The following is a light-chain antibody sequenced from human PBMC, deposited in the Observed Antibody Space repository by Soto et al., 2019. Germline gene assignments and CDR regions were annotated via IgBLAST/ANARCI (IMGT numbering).Light chain of an antibody. CDR3: AAWDDGLNGYV. CDR1: TSNIGSNT. J-gene: IGLJ1*01. CDR2: SNN. V-gene: IGLV1-44*01. Sequence: QAVLTHPPSASWTAGHRVTISCSGSTSNIGSNTVNWYQQLPGTAPKTLIYSNNQRPSGVPDRFSGSKSGTSGSLAISGLLSEDEADYYCAAWDDGLNGYVFGTGTKVTAL.